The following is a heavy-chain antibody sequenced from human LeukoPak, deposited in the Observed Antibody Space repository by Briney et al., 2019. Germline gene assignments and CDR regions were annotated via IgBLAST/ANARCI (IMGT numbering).Heavy chain of an antibody. CDR3: ARGLDYYDSSGIDAFDI. CDR1: GYTFTSYG. Sequence: ASVKVSCKASGYTFTSYGISWVQQAPGQGLEWMGWISAYNGNTNYAQKLQGRVTMTTDTSTSTAYMELRSLRSDDTAVYYCARGLDYYDSSGIDAFDIWGQGTMVTVSS. D-gene: IGHD3-22*01. V-gene: IGHV1-18*01. CDR2: ISAYNGNT. J-gene: IGHJ3*02.